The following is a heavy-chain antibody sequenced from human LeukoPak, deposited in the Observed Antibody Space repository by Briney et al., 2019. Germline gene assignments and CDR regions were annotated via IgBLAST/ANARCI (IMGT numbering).Heavy chain of an antibody. D-gene: IGHD3-10*01. V-gene: IGHV4-38-2*02. J-gene: IGHJ4*02. CDR1: GYSISSGYY. CDR2: IYHSGST. Sequence: PSETLSLTCTVSGYSISSGYYWGWIRQPPGKGLEWIGSIYHSGSTYYNPSLKSRVTISVDTSKNHFSLKLSSVTAADTAVYYCASPRSGSGIDYWGQGTLVTVSS. CDR3: ASPRSGSGIDY.